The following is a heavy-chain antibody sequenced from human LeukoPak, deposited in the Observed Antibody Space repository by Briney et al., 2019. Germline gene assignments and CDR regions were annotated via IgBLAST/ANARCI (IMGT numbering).Heavy chain of an antibody. Sequence: GASVKVSCKASGYTFTSYYMHWVRQAPGQGLEWMGIINPSGGSTSYAQKFQGRVTMTRDMSTSTVYIELSSLRSEDTAVYYWAGRPLSSGCHTDDYWGQGTLVTVSS. CDR3: AGRPLSSGCHTDDY. CDR1: GYTFTSYY. V-gene: IGHV1-46*01. D-gene: IGHD6-25*01. CDR2: INPSGGST. J-gene: IGHJ4*02.